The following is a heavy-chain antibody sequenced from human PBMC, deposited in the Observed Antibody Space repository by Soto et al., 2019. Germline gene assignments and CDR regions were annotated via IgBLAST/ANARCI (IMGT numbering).Heavy chain of an antibody. D-gene: IGHD2-15*01. CDR1: GGSISSSSYY. J-gene: IGHJ4*02. CDR2: IYYSGST. CDR3: ARLKYCSGGSCRYFDY. V-gene: IGHV4-39*01. Sequence: LSLTCTVSGGSISSSSYYCGWIRQPPGKGLEWIGSIYYSGSTYYNPSLKSRVTISVDTSKNQFSLKLSSVTAADTAVYYCARLKYCSGGSCRYFDYWGQGTLVTVSS.